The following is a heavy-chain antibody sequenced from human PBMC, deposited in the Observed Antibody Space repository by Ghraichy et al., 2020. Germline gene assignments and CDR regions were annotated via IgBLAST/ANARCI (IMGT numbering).Heavy chain of an antibody. D-gene: IGHD1-14*01. CDR3: ARILAGEGLMYAFDI. Sequence: SETLSLTCTVSGGSISSYYWSWIRQPPGKGLEWIGYIYYSGSTNYNPSLKSRVTISVDTSKNQFSLKLSSVTAADTAVYYCARILAGEGLMYAFDIWAKGQWSPSLQ. CDR1: GGSISSYY. J-gene: IGHJ3*02. V-gene: IGHV4-59*01. CDR2: IYYSGST.